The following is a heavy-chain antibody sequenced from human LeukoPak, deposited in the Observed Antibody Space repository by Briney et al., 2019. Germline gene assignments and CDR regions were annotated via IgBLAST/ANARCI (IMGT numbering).Heavy chain of an antibody. CDR3: AKVPTSGWQYYFDY. CDR1: GFTFGSHA. Sequence: GGSLRLSCAASGFTFGSHAMSWVRQAPGKGLEWVSGISGSGGSADYEDSVKGRFTISRDNSKSTLYLQMNSLRADDTAVYHCAKVPTSGWQYYFDYWGQGTLVTVSS. J-gene: IGHJ4*02. V-gene: IGHV3-23*01. CDR2: ISGSGGSA. D-gene: IGHD6-19*01.